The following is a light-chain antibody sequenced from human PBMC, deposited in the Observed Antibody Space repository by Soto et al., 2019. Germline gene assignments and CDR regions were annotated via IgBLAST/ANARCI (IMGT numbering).Light chain of an antibody. CDR3: QQYNKWPIT. V-gene: IGKV3-15*01. J-gene: IGKJ5*01. CDR2: DAS. CDR1: QSVSSN. Sequence: IVVTQSPATLSVSPGERATVSCRSTQSVSSNLAWFQQRSGQPPRVLIFDASTRATGIPARFSGSGSGTDFTLTISSLQSEDFAVYYCQQYNKWPITFGQGTRLEI.